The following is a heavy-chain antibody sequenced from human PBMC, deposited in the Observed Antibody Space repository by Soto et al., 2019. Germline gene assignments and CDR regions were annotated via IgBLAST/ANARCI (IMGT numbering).Heavy chain of an antibody. D-gene: IGHD5-12*01. CDR3: AKSPGGLDGYNSDYYAMDV. CDR1: GGTLSDHG. V-gene: IGHV1-69*06. J-gene: IGHJ6*02. Sequence: QVQLEQSGAEVKKPGSSVKISCKASGGTLSDHGVSWLRQAPGQGLEWVGGTIPVVNTAKYAPKFQGRVTIAADKSTNIAYMELGILRSDDTDFYYYAKSPGGLDGYNSDYYAMDVWGQGTTVTVSS. CDR2: TIPVVNTA.